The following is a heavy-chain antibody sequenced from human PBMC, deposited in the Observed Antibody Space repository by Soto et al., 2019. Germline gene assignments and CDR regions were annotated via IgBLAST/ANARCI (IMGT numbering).Heavy chain of an antibody. Sequence: ASVKVSCKASGYTFTSYYMHWVRQAPGQGLEWMGIINPSGGSTSYAQKFQGRVTMTRDTSTSTVYMELSSLRSEDTAVYYCARDLGIVVVPAAIKSGYYGMEVLGQGTTVIVS. CDR2: INPSGGST. V-gene: IGHV1-46*01. CDR3: ARDLGIVVVPAAIKSGYYGMEV. D-gene: IGHD2-2*02. J-gene: IGHJ6*01. CDR1: GYTFTSYY.